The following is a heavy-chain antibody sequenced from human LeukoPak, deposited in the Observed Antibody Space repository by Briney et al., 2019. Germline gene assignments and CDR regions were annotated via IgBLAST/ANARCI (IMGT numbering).Heavy chain of an antibody. CDR1: GFTFSDYY. Sequence: GGSLRLSCAASGFTFSDYYMSWIRQAPGQGLEWVSYISSSTGYTNYADSVKGRFTISRDNAKNSLYLQMNSLRAEDTAVCYCARVGQEYYYGMDVWGQGTTVTVSS. V-gene: IGHV3-11*06. CDR2: ISSSTGYT. D-gene: IGHD2/OR15-2a*01. CDR3: ARVGQEYYYGMDV. J-gene: IGHJ6*02.